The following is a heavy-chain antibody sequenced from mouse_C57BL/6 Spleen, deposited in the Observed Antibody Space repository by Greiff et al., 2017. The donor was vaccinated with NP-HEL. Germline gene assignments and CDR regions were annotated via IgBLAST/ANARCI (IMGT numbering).Heavy chain of an antibody. Sequence: QVQLQQSGAELVKPGASVKMSCKASGYTFTSYWITWVKQRPGQGLEWIGDIYPGSGSTNYNEKFKSKATLTVDTSFSTAYMQLSSLTAEDSEVYYCAYGNYGAMDDWGQGTSVTVYS. V-gene: IGHV1-55*01. CDR2: IYPGSGST. CDR3: AYGNYGAMDD. J-gene: IGHJ4*01. D-gene: IGHD2-1*01. CDR1: GYTFTSYW.